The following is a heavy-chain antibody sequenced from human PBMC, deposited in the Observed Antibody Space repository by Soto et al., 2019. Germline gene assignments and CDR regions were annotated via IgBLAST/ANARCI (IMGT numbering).Heavy chain of an antibody. D-gene: IGHD2-21*01. CDR3: AKGIIPGAYVETSAFDF. CDR1: GFTFSSYA. CDR2: IDGSGGNR. J-gene: IGHJ4*02. Sequence: EVQLVESGGDLVQPGWSLRLSCAASGFTFSSYAMGWVRQAPGTGLEWVSVIDGSGGNRYFADSVKGLFTISRDNSKNPLYLQMDRLSVEATARYFGAKGIIPGAYVETSAFDFWGQGTLVTVSS. V-gene: IGHV3-23*04.